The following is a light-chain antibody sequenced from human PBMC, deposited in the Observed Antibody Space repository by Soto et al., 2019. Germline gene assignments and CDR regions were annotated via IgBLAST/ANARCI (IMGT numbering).Light chain of an antibody. CDR3: QQYNKYPRT. CDR1: ESISGW. CDR2: DAS. J-gene: IGKJ1*01. Sequence: DIEMTQSPSTLSASIGDGVTITCRASESISGWLAWYQQQPGKAPKLLIYDASNLESGVPSRFSGSGSATEFTLAISSLQPDDFATYYCQQYNKYPRTFGQGTKVDIK. V-gene: IGKV1-5*01.